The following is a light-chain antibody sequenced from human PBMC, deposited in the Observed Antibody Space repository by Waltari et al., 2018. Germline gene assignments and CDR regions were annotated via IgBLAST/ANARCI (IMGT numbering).Light chain of an antibody. CDR2: RNN. Sequence: QSVLTQPPSASETPGQRVTISCSGSSPNIGINYVYWYQQFPGTAPKLLIYRNNQRPSGVPDRFSGSKSGTSASLAISGLRSEDEADYYCASWDDSLRGVLFGGGTKLTVL. V-gene: IGLV1-47*01. CDR3: ASWDDSLRGVL. CDR1: SPNIGINY. J-gene: IGLJ2*01.